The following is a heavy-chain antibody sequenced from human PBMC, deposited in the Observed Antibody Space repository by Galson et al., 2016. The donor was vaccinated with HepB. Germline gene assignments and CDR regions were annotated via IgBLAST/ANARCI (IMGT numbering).Heavy chain of an antibody. Sequence: SLRLSCAASGFTFSSYSMNWVRQAPGKGLEWVSSISSSSSYIYYADSVKGRFTISRDNAKNSLYLQMKSLRAEDTAIYYCARDHPVERGGIFDSWGQGTLVTVSS. CDR2: ISSSSSYI. CDR3: ARDHPVERGGIFDS. V-gene: IGHV3-21*04. D-gene: IGHD5-24*01. J-gene: IGHJ4*02. CDR1: GFTFSSYS.